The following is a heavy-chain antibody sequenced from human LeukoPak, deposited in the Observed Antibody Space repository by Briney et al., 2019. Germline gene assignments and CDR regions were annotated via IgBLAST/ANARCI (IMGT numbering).Heavy chain of an antibody. CDR3: ARDWVHYYDH. Sequence: GGSLRLSCAASGFTFSSYAMHWVRQAPGKGLEWVAVISYDGSNKYYADSVKGRFTISRDNSKNTLYLQMNSLRAEDTAVYYCARDWVHYYDHWGQGTLVTVSS. CDR2: ISYDGSNK. J-gene: IGHJ4*02. D-gene: IGHD4/OR15-4a*01. V-gene: IGHV3-30-3*01. CDR1: GFTFSSYA.